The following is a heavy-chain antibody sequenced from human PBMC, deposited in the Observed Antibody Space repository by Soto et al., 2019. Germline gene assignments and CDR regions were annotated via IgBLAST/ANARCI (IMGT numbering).Heavy chain of an antibody. D-gene: IGHD6-6*01. CDR1: GFTFISYG. V-gene: IGHV3-30*18. CDR3: AKGPPGTSIAARPDDY. J-gene: IGHJ4*02. CDR2: ISYDGSNK. Sequence: RLSCAASGFTFISYGMHWVRQAPGKGLEWVAVISYDGSNKYYADSVKGRFTISRDNSKNTLYLQMNSLRAEDTAVYYCAKGPPGTSIAARPDDYWGQGTLVTVSS.